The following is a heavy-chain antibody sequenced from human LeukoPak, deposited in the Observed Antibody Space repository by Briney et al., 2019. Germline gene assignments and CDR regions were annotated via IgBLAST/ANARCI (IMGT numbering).Heavy chain of an antibody. J-gene: IGHJ4*02. CDR3: ARTMYITGSSDFDY. D-gene: IGHD1-26*01. V-gene: IGHV3-30*03. CDR2: ISYDGSKT. Sequence: QPGGSLRLSCAASGFTFSSSGMSWVRQPPGKGLEWVAVISYDGSKTYYADSVKGRFTISRDNSKNTLYLQMNSLRAEDTALYYCARTMYITGSSDFDYWGQGTLVTVSS. CDR1: GFTFSSSG.